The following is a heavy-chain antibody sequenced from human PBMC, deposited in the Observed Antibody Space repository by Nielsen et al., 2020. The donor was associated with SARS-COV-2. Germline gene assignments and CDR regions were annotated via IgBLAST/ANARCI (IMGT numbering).Heavy chain of an antibody. J-gene: IGHJ4*02. Sequence: SETLSLTCTVSGGSISSSRYYWGWIRQPPGKGLAWIGSIYYSGSTYYNPSLKSRVTISVDTSKNQFSLKLSSVTASDTAVYYCARVGVAVAGTFDYWGQGTLVTVSS. V-gene: IGHV4-39*01. CDR2: IYYSGST. CDR1: GGSISSSRYY. D-gene: IGHD6-19*01. CDR3: ARVGVAVAGTFDY.